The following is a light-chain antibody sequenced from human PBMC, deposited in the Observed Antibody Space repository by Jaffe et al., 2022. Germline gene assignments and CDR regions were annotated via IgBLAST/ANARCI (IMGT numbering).Light chain of an antibody. CDR2: DVN. CDR3: CSYAGSYTWV. V-gene: IGLV2-11*01. J-gene: IGLJ3*02. Sequence: QSALTQPRSVSGSPGQSVTISCTGTSSDVGGYNYVSWYQQHPGKAPKLILFDVNKRPSGVPDRFSGSKSGNTASLTISGLQAEDEADYYCCSYAGSYTWVFGGGTKLTVL. CDR1: SSDVGGYNY.